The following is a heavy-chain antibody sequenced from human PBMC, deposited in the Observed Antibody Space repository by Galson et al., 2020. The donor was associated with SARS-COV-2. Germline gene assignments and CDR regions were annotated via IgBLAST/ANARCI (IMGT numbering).Heavy chain of an antibody. CDR2: INSDGSTT. CDR3: AKDHGSAVAYNWCDP. V-gene: IGHV3-74*01. Sequence: TGGSLRLSCAASGFTFSTYWMHWVRQAPGKGLVWVSRINSDGSTTNYADSVKGRFTISRDNAKNTLYLQMNSLRAEDTAVYYCAKDHGSAVAYNWCDPWGQGTRVTVSS. J-gene: IGHJ5*02. CDR1: GFTFSTYW. D-gene: IGHD6-19*01.